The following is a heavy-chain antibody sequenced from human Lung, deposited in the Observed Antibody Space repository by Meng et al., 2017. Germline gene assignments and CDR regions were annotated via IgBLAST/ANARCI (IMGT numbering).Heavy chain of an antibody. Sequence: QVQVVQSGAEVRNPGASVKVSCKTSGYTFIRHGITWVRQAPGQGLEWTGWISVHNGNTNYAEKFQGRVTMTTDTSTNTAYMELRSLTSDDTAVYYCARDLKPEGIATEYLDYWGQGTLVTVSS. J-gene: IGHJ4*02. CDR3: ARDLKPEGIATEYLDY. D-gene: IGHD6-13*01. CDR2: ISVHNGNT. CDR1: GYTFIRHG. V-gene: IGHV1-18*01.